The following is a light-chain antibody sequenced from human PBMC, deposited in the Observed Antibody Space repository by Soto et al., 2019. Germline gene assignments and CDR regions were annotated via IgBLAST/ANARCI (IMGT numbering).Light chain of an antibody. CDR2: DAS. CDR3: QQRVNWLT. Sequence: EIVLTQSPAILSLSPGERATLSCRASQSVGTYLDWYQQKHGQAPMLLIYDASNRATGIPARLSVSGSGTDFTLTIRSLEPEDFAVYYCQQRVNWLTFGRGTKVEL. V-gene: IGKV3-11*01. CDR1: QSVGTY. J-gene: IGKJ4*01.